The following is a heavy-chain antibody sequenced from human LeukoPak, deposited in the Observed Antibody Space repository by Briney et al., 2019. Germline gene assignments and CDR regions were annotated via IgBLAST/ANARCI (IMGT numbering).Heavy chain of an antibody. CDR2: ISGSGGTT. V-gene: IGHV3-23*01. Sequence: PGGSLRLSCAASGFTFSFFAMNWVRQAPGRGLEWVSTISGSGGTTYYADSVKGRFTISRDNSKNTLYLQMNSLRAEDTAVYYCAKRYGSGSHYFDSWGQGSLVTVSS. D-gene: IGHD3-10*01. CDR1: GFTFSFFA. CDR3: AKRYGSGSHYFDS. J-gene: IGHJ4*02.